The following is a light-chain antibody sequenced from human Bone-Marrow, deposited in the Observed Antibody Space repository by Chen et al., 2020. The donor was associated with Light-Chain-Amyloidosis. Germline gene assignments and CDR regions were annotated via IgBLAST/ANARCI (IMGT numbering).Light chain of an antibody. CDR2: RDT. Sequence: SYELTQPPSVSVSPGQTARITCSGDDLPTKYAYWYHQKPGQAPVLVIHRDTERPSGISERFSGCSSGTTATLTISGGQAEDEADYHCQSADSSGTYEVIFGGGTKLTVL. V-gene: IGLV3-25*03. CDR3: QSADSSGTYEVI. J-gene: IGLJ2*01. CDR1: DLPTKY.